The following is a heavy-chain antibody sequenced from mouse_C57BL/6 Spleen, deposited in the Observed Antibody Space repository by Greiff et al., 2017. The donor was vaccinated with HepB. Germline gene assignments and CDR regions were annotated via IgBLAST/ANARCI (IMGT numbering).Heavy chain of an antibody. J-gene: IGHJ3*01. CDR1: GFTFTDYY. CDR2: IRNKANGYTT. D-gene: IGHD4-1*01. Sequence: DVMLVESGGGLVQPGGSLSLSCAASGFTFTDYYMSWVRQPPGKALEWLGFIRNKANGYTTEYSASVKGRFTISRDNSQSILYLQMNALRAEDSATYYCARYGTGGFAYWGQGTLVTVSA. CDR3: ARYGTGGFAY. V-gene: IGHV7-3*01.